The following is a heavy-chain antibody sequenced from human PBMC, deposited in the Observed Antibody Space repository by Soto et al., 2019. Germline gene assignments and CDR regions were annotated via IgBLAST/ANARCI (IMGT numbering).Heavy chain of an antibody. CDR3: VRVGYSSGRHAFEI. CDR1: GGSISSYY. V-gene: IGHV4-59*01. J-gene: IGHJ3*02. CDR2: IYYSGST. D-gene: IGHD6-25*01. Sequence: QVQLQESGPGLVKPSETLSLTCTVSGGSISSYYWSWIRQPPGKGLEWIGYIYYSGSTNYNPSLKRRVTITVDTSRNQFSLKLSSVTAADTAVYYCVRVGYSSGRHAFEIWGQGTMVTVSS.